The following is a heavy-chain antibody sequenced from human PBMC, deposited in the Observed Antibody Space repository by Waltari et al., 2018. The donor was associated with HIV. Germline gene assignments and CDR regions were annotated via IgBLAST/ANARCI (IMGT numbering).Heavy chain of an antibody. CDR2: SHTYTDKT. CDR3: VRDLSPMGKGGWYDS. D-gene: IGHD6-19*01. J-gene: IGHJ1*01. V-gene: IGHV1-18*04. Sequence: QVRLVQYGAEVKKPGDSVKVSCKASGFSFTRYGFSWVRQAPGQGLGWMGWSHTYTDKTDSAENFQGRVTITRDTCTNTSYMEWRTLKSDDSAIYFCVRDLSPMGKGGWYDSWGQGTVVSVSS. CDR1: GFSFTRYG.